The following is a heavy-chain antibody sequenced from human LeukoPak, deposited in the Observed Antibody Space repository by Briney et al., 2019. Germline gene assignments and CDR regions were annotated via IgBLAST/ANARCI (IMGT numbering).Heavy chain of an antibody. CDR2: IHYSGST. Sequence: SQTLSLTCSVSGGSISSGDYYWRWVRQHPGEGLEWIGYIHYSGSTYYNPSLKSRVSISVSTSKNRFSLQLSSVTAADTAVYYCARVIGYDQLDYWGQGTLVTVSS. D-gene: IGHD5-12*01. V-gene: IGHV4-31*03. J-gene: IGHJ4*02. CDR3: ARVIGYDQLDY. CDR1: GGSISSGDYY.